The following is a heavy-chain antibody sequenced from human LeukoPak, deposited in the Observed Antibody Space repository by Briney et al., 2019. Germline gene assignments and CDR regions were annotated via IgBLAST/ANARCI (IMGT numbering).Heavy chain of an antibody. CDR1: GGSVSSGSNY. J-gene: IGHJ4*02. V-gene: IGHV4-61*01. CDR2: IYYSGST. CDR3: ARELAEGSGNFDY. D-gene: IGHD6-19*01. Sequence: SETLSLTCTVSGGSVSSGSNYWSWIRQPPGKGLEWIGYIYYSGSTNYNPSLKSRVTISVDTSKNQFSLKLSSVTAADTAVYYCARELAEGSGNFDYWGQGTLVTVSS.